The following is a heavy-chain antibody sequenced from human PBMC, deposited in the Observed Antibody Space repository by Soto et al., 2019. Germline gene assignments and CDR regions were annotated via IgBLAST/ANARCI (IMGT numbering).Heavy chain of an antibody. CDR1: GGSCGGHG. J-gene: IGHJ3*02. V-gene: IGHV4-34*01. CDR3: AREDDSSGYSLDVFDI. D-gene: IGHD3-22*01. CDR2: INHSGST. Sequence: PSETMCLTWSVEGGSCGGHGWSWISKHTRKGQKWSGEINHSGSTNYNPSLKSRVTISVDTSKNQFSLKLSSVTAADTAVYYCAREDDSSGYSLDVFDIWGQGTMVTVSS.